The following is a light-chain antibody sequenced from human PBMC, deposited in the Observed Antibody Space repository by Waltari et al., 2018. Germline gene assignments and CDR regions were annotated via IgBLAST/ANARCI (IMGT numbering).Light chain of an antibody. CDR2: VAF. V-gene: IGKV1-39*01. J-gene: IGKJ2*01. CDR3: QQSHSTPYT. CDR1: QSISRF. Sequence: DILMTQSPSSLSASVGDRVTIPCRTSQSISRFVNWYQQKPGKAPKLLTYVAFGLQSGIPSRFRGSGSWTDFTLTISSLQPEDFATYFCQQSHSTPYTFGQGTKLEIK.